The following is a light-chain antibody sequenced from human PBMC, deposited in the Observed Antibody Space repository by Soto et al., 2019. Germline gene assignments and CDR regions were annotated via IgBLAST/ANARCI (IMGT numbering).Light chain of an antibody. V-gene: IGKV3-20*01. CDR1: QSVSSNY. CDR2: GAS. Sequence: IVFTQSPGTLSLSPGERCTLSCRASQSVSSNYVAWYQQKPGQAPRLLISGASNRATGTPDRFRGSGSGTDFPLTITSLEPEDFAVYYCHQYGSAPWTFGKGTTVDIK. J-gene: IGKJ1*01. CDR3: HQYGSAPWT.